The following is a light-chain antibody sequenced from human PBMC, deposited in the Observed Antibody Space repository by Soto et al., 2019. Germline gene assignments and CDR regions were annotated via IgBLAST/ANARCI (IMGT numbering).Light chain of an antibody. CDR2: KAS. CDR3: QQYNSYCTWT. J-gene: IGKJ1*01. V-gene: IGKV1-5*03. Sequence: DIQMTQSPSTLSASVGDRVTITCRASQSISSWLAWYQQKPGKAPKLLIYKASSLESGVPSRFSGSGSGTEFTLTISSLQPDDFATYYCQQYNSYCTWTFGQGTKVESK. CDR1: QSISSW.